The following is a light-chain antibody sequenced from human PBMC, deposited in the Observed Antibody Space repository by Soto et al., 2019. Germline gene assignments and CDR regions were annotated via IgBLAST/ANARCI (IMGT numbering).Light chain of an antibody. CDR2: AAS. Sequence: DIQMTQSPSSLSASVGDRVTITCRASQSISNYLNWYQQKPGKAPKLLIYAASSLQSGVPSRLSGSGSGTDFTLTLSSLQPEDFATFYCQHSHSTPQELTFGGGTKVEI. CDR1: QSISNY. J-gene: IGKJ4*01. V-gene: IGKV1-39*01. CDR3: QHSHSTPQELT.